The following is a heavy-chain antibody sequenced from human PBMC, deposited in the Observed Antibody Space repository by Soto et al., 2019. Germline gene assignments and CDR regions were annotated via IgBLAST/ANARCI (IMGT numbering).Heavy chain of an antibody. CDR3: ARAXGTRRDSSGYSNDAFDI. CDR2: IGTAGDT. V-gene: IGHV3-13*01. D-gene: IGHD3-22*01. J-gene: IGHJ3*02. CDR1: GFTFSSYD. Sequence: GGSLRLSCAASGFTFSSYDMHWVRQATGKGLEWVSAIGTAGDTYYPGSVKGRFTISRENAKNSLYLQMNSLRAGDTAVYYCARAXGTRRDSSGYSNDAFDIWGQGTMVTVSS.